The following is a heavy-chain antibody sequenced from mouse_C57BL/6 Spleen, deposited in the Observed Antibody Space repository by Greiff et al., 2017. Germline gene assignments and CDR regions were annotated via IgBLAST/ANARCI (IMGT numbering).Heavy chain of an antibody. Sequence: LQQSGASVKISCKASGYAFSSYWMNWVKQRPGKGLEWIGQIYPGDGDTNYNGKFKGKATLTADKSSSPAYMQLSSLTSEDSAVYFCARTVLRWYYFDYWGQGTTLTVSS. CDR3: ARTVLRWYYFDY. V-gene: IGHV1-80*01. J-gene: IGHJ2*01. D-gene: IGHD1-1*02. CDR2: IYPGDGDT. CDR1: GYAFSSYW.